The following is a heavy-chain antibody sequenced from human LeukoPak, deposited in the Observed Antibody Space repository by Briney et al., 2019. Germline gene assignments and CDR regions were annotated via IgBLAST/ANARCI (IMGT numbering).Heavy chain of an antibody. D-gene: IGHD3-10*01. J-gene: IGHJ4*02. CDR3: ARGYGSGSYQYYFDY. CDR2: INPNSGGT. CDR1: GHTFTGYY. V-gene: IGHV1-2*04. Sequence: APVKPSCKPSGHTFTGYYMHRVPQAPGQRLKCKGWINPNSGGTNYAQKFQGWVTMTRDTSISTAYMELSRLRSDDTAVYYCARGYGSGSYQYYFDYWGQGTLVTVSS.